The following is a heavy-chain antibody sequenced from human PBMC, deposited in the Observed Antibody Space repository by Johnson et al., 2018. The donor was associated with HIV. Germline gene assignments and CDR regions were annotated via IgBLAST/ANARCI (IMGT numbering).Heavy chain of an antibody. V-gene: IGHV3-20*04. CDR3: ARGNYYGSGSYGAFDI. CDR1: GFTFDDYG. CDR2: INWNGGST. J-gene: IGHJ3*02. Sequence: VQLVESGGGVVRPGGSLRLSCAASGFTFDDYGMSWVRQAPGKGLEWVSGINWNGGSTGYADSVKGQFTISRDNAKNSLYLQMNSLRAEDTALYYCARGNYYGSGSYGAFDIWGQGTMVTVSS. D-gene: IGHD3-10*01.